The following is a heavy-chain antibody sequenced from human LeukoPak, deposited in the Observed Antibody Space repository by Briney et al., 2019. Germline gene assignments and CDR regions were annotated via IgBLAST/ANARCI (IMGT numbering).Heavy chain of an antibody. Sequence: PSETLSLTCAVYGGSFSGYYWSWIRQPPGKGLEWIGEISHSGSTNYNPSLKSRVTISVDTSKNQFSLKLSSVTAADTAVYYCARDVSVAGLDYWGQGTLVTVSS. CDR3: ARDVSVAGLDY. J-gene: IGHJ4*02. CDR2: ISHSGST. CDR1: GGSFSGYY. V-gene: IGHV4-34*01. D-gene: IGHD6-19*01.